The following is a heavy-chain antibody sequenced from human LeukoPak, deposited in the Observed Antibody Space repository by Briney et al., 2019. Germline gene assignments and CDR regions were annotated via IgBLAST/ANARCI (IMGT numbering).Heavy chain of an antibody. V-gene: IGHV3-23*01. CDR1: GFTFCSYA. J-gene: IGHJ6*02. Sequence: GGSLRLPCAASGFTFCSYALSWVRQAPGKGIEWVSATGGDGSRTFYADFVKGRFTISRDNSKNTLYLRVDSLRAEDTAVYYCAKYRPGTYYRGPGMDVWGQGTTVTVSS. D-gene: IGHD3-10*01. CDR2: TGGDGSRT. CDR3: AKYRPGTYYRGPGMDV.